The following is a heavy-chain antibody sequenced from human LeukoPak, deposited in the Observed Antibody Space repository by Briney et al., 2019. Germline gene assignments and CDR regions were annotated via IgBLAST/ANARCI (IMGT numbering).Heavy chain of an antibody. CDR2: ISGSGGST. CDR1: GFTFSSYA. CDR3: AKRPRGNYLDPFDY. D-gene: IGHD3-10*01. Sequence: PGGSLRLSCAASGFTFSSYAMSWVRQAPGKGLEWVSGISGSGGSTNYADSVKGRFTISRDNSKNRLYLQMNSLRAEDTAVYYCAKRPRGNYLDPFDYWGQGTLVTVSS. J-gene: IGHJ4*02. V-gene: IGHV3-23*01.